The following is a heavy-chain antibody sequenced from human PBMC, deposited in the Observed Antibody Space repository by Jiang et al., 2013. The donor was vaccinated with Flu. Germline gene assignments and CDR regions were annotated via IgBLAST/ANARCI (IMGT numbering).Heavy chain of an antibody. CDR3: ARDYVEIAAAMGNYYYGMDV. V-gene: IGHV6-1*01. D-gene: IGHD6-13*01. CDR2: WYN. J-gene: IGHJ6*02. Sequence: WYNDYAVSVKSRITINPDTSKNQFSLQLNSVTPEDTAVYYCARDYVEIAAAMGNYYYGMDVWGQGTTVTVSS.